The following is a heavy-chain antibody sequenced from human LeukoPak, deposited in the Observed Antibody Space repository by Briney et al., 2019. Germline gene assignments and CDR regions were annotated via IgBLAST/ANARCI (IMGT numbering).Heavy chain of an antibody. CDR1: GGSISSYY. Sequence: SETLSLTCAVYGGSISSYYWSWIRQPAGKGLEWIGRIYTSGSTNYNPSLKSRVTMSVDTSKNQFSLKLSSVTAADTAVYYCARDHTKDSSGWLGPFDYWGQGTLVTVSS. D-gene: IGHD6-19*01. CDR2: IYTSGST. CDR3: ARDHTKDSSGWLGPFDY. J-gene: IGHJ4*02. V-gene: IGHV4-4*07.